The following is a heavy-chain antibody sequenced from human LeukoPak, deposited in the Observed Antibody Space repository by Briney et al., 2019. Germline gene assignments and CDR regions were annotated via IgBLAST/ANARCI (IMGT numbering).Heavy chain of an antibody. V-gene: IGHV4-38-2*02. Sequence: SETLSLTCTVSGVSISSGYYWGWIRQPPGKGLEWIGSIYHTGTTYYNPSLKSRVTISVDTSKNQFSLRLSSVTAADTAVYHCARGVGNWNYVPFDYWGQGTLVTVSS. CDR3: ARGVGNWNYVPFDY. CDR1: GVSISSGYY. D-gene: IGHD1-7*01. CDR2: IYHTGTT. J-gene: IGHJ4*02.